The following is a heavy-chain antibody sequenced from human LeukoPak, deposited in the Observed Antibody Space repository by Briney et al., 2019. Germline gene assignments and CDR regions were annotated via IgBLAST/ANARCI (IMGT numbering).Heavy chain of an antibody. CDR3: ASGGLTVTTPADFDY. D-gene: IGHD4-17*01. V-gene: IGHV3-7*01. CDR1: GFTFSSYW. CDR2: IKQDGSEK. Sequence: GGSLRLSCAASGFTFSSYWMSWVRQAPGKGLEWVANIKQDGSEKYYVGSVKGRFTISRDNAKNSLYLQMNSLRAEDTAVYYCASGGLTVTTPADFDYWGQGTLVTVSS. J-gene: IGHJ4*02.